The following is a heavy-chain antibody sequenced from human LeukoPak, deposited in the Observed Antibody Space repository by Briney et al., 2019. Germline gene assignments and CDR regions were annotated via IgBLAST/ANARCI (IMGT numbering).Heavy chain of an antibody. CDR1: GFTLSSYA. J-gene: IGHJ4*02. Sequence: GGSLRLSCATSGFTLSSYAMSWVRQAPGKGLEWVSAISGSGGSTYYADSVKGRSTISRDNSKNTLYLQMNSLRGEDTAVYYCAKGGPSSGWYHFDYWGQGTLVTVSS. D-gene: IGHD6-19*01. CDR3: AKGGPSSGWYHFDY. V-gene: IGHV3-23*01. CDR2: ISGSGGST.